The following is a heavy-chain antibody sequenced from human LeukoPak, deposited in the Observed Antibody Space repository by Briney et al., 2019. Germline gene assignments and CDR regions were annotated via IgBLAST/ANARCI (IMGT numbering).Heavy chain of an antibody. CDR1: GYTLTELS. CDR2: FDPEDGET. CDR3: ARGDTIFGVVIPLSYGMDV. Sequence: RASVKVSCKVSGYTLTELSMHWVRQAPGKGLEWMGGFDPEDGETIYAQKFQGRVTMTEDTSTDTAYMELSSLRSEDTAVYYCARGDTIFGVVIPLSYGMDVWGQGTTVTVSS. J-gene: IGHJ6*02. D-gene: IGHD3-3*01. V-gene: IGHV1-24*01.